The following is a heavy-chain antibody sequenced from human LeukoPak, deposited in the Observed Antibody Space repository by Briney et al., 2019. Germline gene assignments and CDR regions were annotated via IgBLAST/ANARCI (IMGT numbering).Heavy chain of an antibody. D-gene: IGHD5-12*01. CDR1: GGSFSGYY. Sequence: KTSETLSLTCAVYGGSFSGYYWSWIRQPPGKGLEWIGEINHSGSTNYNPSLKSRVTISVDTSKNQFSLKLSSVTAADTAVYYCARKGGYDSYYFDYWGQGTLVTVSS. CDR2: INHSGST. V-gene: IGHV4-34*01. CDR3: ARKGGYDSYYFDY. J-gene: IGHJ4*02.